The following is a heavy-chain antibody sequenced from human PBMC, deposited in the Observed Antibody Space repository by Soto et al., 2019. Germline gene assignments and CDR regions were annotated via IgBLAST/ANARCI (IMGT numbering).Heavy chain of an antibody. V-gene: IGHV3-23*01. J-gene: IGHJ4*02. CDR2: ISGSGGST. CDR1: GFTFSSYA. Sequence: GGSLRLSCAASGFTFSSYAMSWVRQAPGKGLEWVSAISGSGGSTYYADSVKGRFTISRDNSKNTLYLQMNSLRAEDTAVYYCAKDGVVAATKEYYFDYWGQGTLVTVSS. CDR3: AKDGVVAATKEYYFDY. D-gene: IGHD2-15*01.